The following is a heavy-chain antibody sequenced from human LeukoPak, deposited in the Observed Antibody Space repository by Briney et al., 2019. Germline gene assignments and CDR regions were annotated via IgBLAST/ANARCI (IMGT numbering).Heavy chain of an antibody. Sequence: GGSLRLSCAASGFTFSSYWMSWVRQAPGKGLEWVANIKQDGSEKYYVDSVKGRFTISRDNAKNSLYLQMNSLRAEDTAVYYCARPYYYDSSGSLEDAFDIWGQGTIVTVSS. CDR1: GFTFSSYW. J-gene: IGHJ3*02. V-gene: IGHV3-7*01. CDR3: ARPYYYDSSGSLEDAFDI. CDR2: IKQDGSEK. D-gene: IGHD3-22*01.